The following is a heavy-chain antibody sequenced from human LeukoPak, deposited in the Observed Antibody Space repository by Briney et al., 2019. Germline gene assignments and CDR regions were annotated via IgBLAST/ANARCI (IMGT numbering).Heavy chain of an antibody. CDR3: ARDRSSTSPFNYYYYYYGMDV. CDR2: ISYDGSNK. J-gene: IGHJ6*02. CDR1: GFTFSSYA. D-gene: IGHD2-2*01. V-gene: IGHV3-30*04. Sequence: GGSLRLSCAASGFTFSSYAMHWVRQAPGKGLEWVAVISYDGSNKYYADSVKGRFTISRDNSKNTLYLQMNSLRAEDTAVYYCARDRSSTSPFNYYYYYYGMDVWGQGTTVTVSS.